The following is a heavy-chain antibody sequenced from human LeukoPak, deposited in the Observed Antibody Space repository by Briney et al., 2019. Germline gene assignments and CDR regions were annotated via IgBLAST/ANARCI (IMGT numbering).Heavy chain of an antibody. J-gene: IGHJ1*01. CDR1: GFTFSEAG. D-gene: IGHD3-10*01. Sequence: GGSLRLSCAASGFTFSEAGMHWVRQAPGKGLVWVSRINNDGSTTRYADSVKGRFTISRDNAKNTLYLQMNSLRAEDTAVYYCARVSGPGMNEYFHLWGQGTLVTVSS. CDR2: INNDGSTT. V-gene: IGHV3-74*01. CDR3: ARVSGPGMNEYFHL.